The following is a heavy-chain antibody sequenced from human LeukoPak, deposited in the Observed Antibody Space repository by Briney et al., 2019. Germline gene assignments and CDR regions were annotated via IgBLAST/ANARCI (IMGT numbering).Heavy chain of an antibody. CDR3: ARDYRGSYYYAFDI. D-gene: IGHD1-26*01. CDR2: INPNSGGT. V-gene: IGHV1-2*06. Sequence: ASVKVSCKASGYTFTGYYMHWVRQAPGQGLEWMGRINPNSGGTNYAQKFQGRVTMTRDTSISTAYMELSRLRSDDTAVYYCARDYRGSYYYAFDIWGQGTMVTVSP. J-gene: IGHJ3*02. CDR1: GYTFTGYY.